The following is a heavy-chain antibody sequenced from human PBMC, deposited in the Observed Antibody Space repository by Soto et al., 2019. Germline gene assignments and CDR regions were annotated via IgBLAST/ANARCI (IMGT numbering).Heavy chain of an antibody. V-gene: IGHV4-4*07. CDR3: AATYYYDSSGYYQFDY. CDR1: GGSISSYY. Sequence: KPSETLSLTCTVSGGSISSYYWSWIRQPAGKGLEWIGRIYTSGSTNYNPSLKSRVTMSVDTSKNQFSLKLSSVTAADTAVYYCAATYYYDSSGYYQFDYWGQGTLVTVSS. D-gene: IGHD3-22*01. J-gene: IGHJ4*02. CDR2: IYTSGST.